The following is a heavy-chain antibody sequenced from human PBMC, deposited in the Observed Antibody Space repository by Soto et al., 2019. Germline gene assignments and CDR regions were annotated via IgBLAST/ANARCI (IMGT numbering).Heavy chain of an antibody. V-gene: IGHV4-61*08. Sequence: SETLSLTCTVSGRRIDSGDYYWSWIRQPPGKGLEWIGYDYYSGTNHYNPFLKSRVTSSLDKSKNQFSLKMNSVAAADTDVYYCARDGIARPNYFDPWGQGTLVSVSS. D-gene: IGHD4-4*01. CDR2: DYYSGTN. CDR3: ARDGIARPNYFDP. J-gene: IGHJ5*02. CDR1: GRRIDSGDYY.